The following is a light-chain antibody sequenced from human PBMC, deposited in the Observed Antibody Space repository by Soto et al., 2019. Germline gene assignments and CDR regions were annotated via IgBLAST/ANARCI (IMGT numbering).Light chain of an antibody. CDR3: SSYTSSTLV. CDR2: DVS. CDR1: SSDVGAYHY. Sequence: QSALTQPASVSGSPGQSITISCTGTSSDVGAYHYVSWYQQHPGTAPKLMIYDVSNRPSGISNRFSGSKSGNTASLTISGLQAEDEADYYCSSYTSSTLVFGGGTKLTVL. J-gene: IGLJ2*01. V-gene: IGLV2-14*03.